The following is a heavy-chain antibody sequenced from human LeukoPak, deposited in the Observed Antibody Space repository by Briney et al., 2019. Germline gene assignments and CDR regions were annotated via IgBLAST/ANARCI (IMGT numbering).Heavy chain of an antibody. J-gene: IGHJ4*02. D-gene: IGHD3-16*01. V-gene: IGHV4-59*01. CDR2: IYSSGST. CDR3: ARHYGP. Sequence: SETLSLTCTVSGGSISEYHWSWIRQSPGKGLEWIGYIYSSGSTNYYPSLKRRVTMSVDTSKNQFFLRLSSVTAADTAVYYCARHYGPWGQGTLVTVSS. CDR1: GGSISEYH.